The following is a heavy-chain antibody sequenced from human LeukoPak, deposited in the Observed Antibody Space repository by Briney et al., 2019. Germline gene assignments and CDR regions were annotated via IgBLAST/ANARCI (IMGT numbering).Heavy chain of an antibody. CDR1: GGSISSSSYY. Sequence: SETLSLTCTVSGGSISSSSYYWGWIRQPPGKGLEWIGSIYYSGSTYYNPSLKSRVTISVDTSKNQFSLKLSSVTAADTAVYYFARRVITIFGVVANNWFDPWGQGTLVTVSS. CDR2: IYYSGST. D-gene: IGHD3-3*01. J-gene: IGHJ5*02. V-gene: IGHV4-39*01. CDR3: ARRVITIFGVVANNWFDP.